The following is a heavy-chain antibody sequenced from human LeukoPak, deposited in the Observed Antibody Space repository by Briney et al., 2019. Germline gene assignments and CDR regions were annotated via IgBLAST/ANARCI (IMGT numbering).Heavy chain of an antibody. D-gene: IGHD3-10*01. Sequence: SETLSLTCTVSGGSISSSSYYWGWIRQPPGKGLEWIGSIYYSGSTYYNPSLKSRVTISVDTSKNQFSLKLSSVTAADAAVYYCARHLYGSGSPFDYWGRGTLVPVSS. CDR3: ARHLYGSGSPFDY. J-gene: IGHJ4*02. V-gene: IGHV4-39*01. CDR2: IYYSGST. CDR1: GGSISSSSYY.